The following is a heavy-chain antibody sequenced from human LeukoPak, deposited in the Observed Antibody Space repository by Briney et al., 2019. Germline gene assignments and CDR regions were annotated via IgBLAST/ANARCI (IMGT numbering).Heavy chain of an antibody. V-gene: IGHV1-69*06. CDR3: TRLPIQNYYDSSGYLADYYMDV. J-gene: IGHJ6*03. CDR1: GGTFSSYA. CDR2: IIPIFGTA. D-gene: IGHD3-22*01. Sequence: GASVKVSCKASGGTFSSYAISWVRQAPGQGLEWMGGIIPIFGTANYAQKFQGRVTITADKSTSTAYMELSSLRSEDTAVYYCTRLPIQNYYDSSGYLADYYMDVWGKGTTVTVSS.